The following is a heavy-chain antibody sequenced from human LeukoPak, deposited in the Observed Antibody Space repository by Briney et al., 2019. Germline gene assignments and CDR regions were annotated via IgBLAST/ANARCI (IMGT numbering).Heavy chain of an antibody. D-gene: IGHD2-2*01. V-gene: IGHV4-59*12. J-gene: IGHJ5*02. CDR3: AGDLKFCSSTSCYSGWVDP. Sequence: PSETLSLTCTVSGGSISSYYWSWIRQPPGKGLEWIGYIYYSGSTNYNPSLKSRVTISVDTSKNQFSLKLSSVTAADTAVYYCAGDLKFCSSTSCYSGWVDPWGQGTLVTVSS. CDR2: IYYSGST. CDR1: GGSISSYY.